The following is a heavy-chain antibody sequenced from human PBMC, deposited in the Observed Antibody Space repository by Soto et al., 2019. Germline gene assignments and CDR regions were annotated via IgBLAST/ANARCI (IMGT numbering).Heavy chain of an antibody. V-gene: IGHV3-30*18. D-gene: IGHD6-13*01. CDR3: ANVAEAAASLSQGLYFDY. Sequence: GGSLRLSCAASGFTFSSYGMHWVRQAPGKGLEWVAVISYDGSNKYYADSVKGRFTISRDNSKNTLYLQMNSLRAEDTAVYYCANVAEAAASLSQGLYFDYWGQGTLVTVSS. J-gene: IGHJ4*02. CDR2: ISYDGSNK. CDR1: GFTFSSYG.